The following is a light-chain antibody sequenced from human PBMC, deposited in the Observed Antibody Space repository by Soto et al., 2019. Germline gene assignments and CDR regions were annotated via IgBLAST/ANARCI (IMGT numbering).Light chain of an antibody. Sequence: QSVLSQPASVSGSPGQTITISCTGTSTDVGGYNAVSWYQHHPGKAPKLIIYEVTHRLSGVSDRFSASKSGNTASLTISGLQAEDEADYYCNSFRVSHLYVFGTGTKVTVL. CDR2: EVT. V-gene: IGLV2-14*01. CDR1: STDVGGYNA. CDR3: NSFRVSHLYV. J-gene: IGLJ1*01.